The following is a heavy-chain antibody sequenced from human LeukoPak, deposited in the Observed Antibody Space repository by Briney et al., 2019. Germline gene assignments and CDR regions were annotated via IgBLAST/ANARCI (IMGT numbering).Heavy chain of an antibody. Sequence: PSETLSLTCAVYGGSFSGYYWSWIRQPPGKGLEWIGEINHSGSTNYNPSLKSRVTISVDTSKNQFSLKLSSVTAADTAVYHCARRDINYYDSSGYPYWGQGTLVTVSS. CDR2: INHSGST. V-gene: IGHV4-34*01. CDR3: ARRDINYYDSSGYPY. CDR1: GGSFSGYY. D-gene: IGHD3-22*01. J-gene: IGHJ4*02.